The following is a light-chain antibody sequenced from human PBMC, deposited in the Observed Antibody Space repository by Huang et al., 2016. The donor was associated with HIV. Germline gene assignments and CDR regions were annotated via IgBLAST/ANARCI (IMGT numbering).Light chain of an antibody. Sequence: DIQMTQSPSTLSAFIGDRVTTTCRVSQNINSWLAWYQQKPGKAPKLLIYKISSLQSGVPSRFSGSGSGTEFILTISSLQPDDVGTYYCQYGETFGQGTKVEIK. V-gene: IGKV1-5*03. CDR1: QNINSW. CDR3: QYGET. CDR2: KIS. J-gene: IGKJ1*01.